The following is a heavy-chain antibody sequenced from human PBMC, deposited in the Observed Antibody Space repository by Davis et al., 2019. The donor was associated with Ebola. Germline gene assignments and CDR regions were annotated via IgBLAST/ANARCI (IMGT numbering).Heavy chain of an antibody. D-gene: IGHD3-22*01. CDR2: ISSSGKTM. Sequence: PGGSLRLSCAASGFTFSDYYMSWIRQAPGKGLEWVSSISSSGKTMYYTDSVKGRFTISRDNAKNPLYLQMDSLRAEDTALYYCARRGSGHSPYFDYWGQGTLVTVSS. J-gene: IGHJ4*02. CDR3: ARRGSGHSPYFDY. CDR1: GFTFSDYY. V-gene: IGHV3-11*01.